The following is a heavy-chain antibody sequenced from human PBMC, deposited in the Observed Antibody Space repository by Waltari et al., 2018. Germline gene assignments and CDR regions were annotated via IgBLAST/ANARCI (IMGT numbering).Heavy chain of an antibody. Sequence: EVQLVESGGGLIQPGGSLSLSCAASGLTISDNYMSWVRQAPGKGLEWVSVLYSAGHTYYADSVKGRFTISRDSSKNTLYLQMNSLRTEDTAVYYCARDLVHYFDYWGQGTLVTVSS. CDR3: ARDLVHYFDY. J-gene: IGHJ4*02. CDR1: GLTISDNY. D-gene: IGHD3-16*01. V-gene: IGHV3-53*01. CDR2: LYSAGHT.